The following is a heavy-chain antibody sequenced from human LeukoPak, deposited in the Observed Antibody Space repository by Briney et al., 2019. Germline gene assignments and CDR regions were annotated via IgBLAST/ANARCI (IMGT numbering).Heavy chain of an antibody. Sequence: GGSLRLSCEASGFTLSTYWMNWVRLVPGKGLDWVANINLDGSGKRYVHSVKGRFTIARDNAENSLSLQMNSLRAEDTAVYYCASWGAGGNSWGQGTLVTVSS. CDR1: GFTLSTYW. D-gene: IGHD3-16*01. CDR3: ASWGAGGNS. J-gene: IGHJ4*02. CDR2: INLDGSGK. V-gene: IGHV3-7*01.